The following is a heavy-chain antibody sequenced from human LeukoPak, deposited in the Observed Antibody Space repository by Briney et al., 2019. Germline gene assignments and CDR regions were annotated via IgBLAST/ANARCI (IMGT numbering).Heavy chain of an antibody. D-gene: IGHD3-16*02. CDR1: GFTFSSYA. CDR3: AKRFMITFGGVIAPYYFDY. J-gene: IGHJ4*02. CDR2: ISGSGGST. Sequence: PGGSLRLSCAASGFTFSSYAMSWVRQAPGKGLEWVSAISGSGGSTYYADSVKGRFTISRDNSKNTLYLQMNSLRAEDTAVYYCAKRFMITFGGVIAPYYFDYWGQGTLVTVSS. V-gene: IGHV3-23*01.